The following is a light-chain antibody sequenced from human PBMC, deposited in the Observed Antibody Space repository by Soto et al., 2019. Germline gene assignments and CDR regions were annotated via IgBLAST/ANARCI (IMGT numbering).Light chain of an antibody. CDR3: QQYNSSPWT. J-gene: IGKJ1*01. CDR1: QSLRTW. Sequence: DIQMTQSPSTLSASLGERVTITCGAGQSLRTWLAWYQQKPGRAPKLLIYDASSLESGVPSRFSGSGSGTEFTLTISSLQPADFETYYCQQYNSSPWTFGQGTKVDIK. V-gene: IGKV1-5*01. CDR2: DAS.